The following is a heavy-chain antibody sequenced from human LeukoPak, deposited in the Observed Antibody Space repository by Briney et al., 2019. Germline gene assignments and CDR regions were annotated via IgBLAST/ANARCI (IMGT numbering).Heavy chain of an antibody. CDR3: ARQMITSYYYDSSGSRAFDI. V-gene: IGHV4-39*01. Sequence: SETLSLTCTVSGGSISSSSYYWGWIRQPPGKGLEWIGSIYYSGSTYYNPSLTSRVTISVDTSKNQFSLKLSSVTAADTAVYYCARQMITSYYYDSSGSRAFDIWGQGTMVTVSS. J-gene: IGHJ3*02. D-gene: IGHD3-22*01. CDR1: GGSISSSSYY. CDR2: IYYSGST.